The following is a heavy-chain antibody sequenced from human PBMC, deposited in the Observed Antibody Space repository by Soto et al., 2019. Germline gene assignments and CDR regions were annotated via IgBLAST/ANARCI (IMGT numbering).Heavy chain of an antibody. J-gene: IGHJ3*02. CDR2: IYYSGST. V-gene: IGHV4-39*01. CDR3: ARHYYGSGSYSAFDI. D-gene: IGHD3-10*01. CDR1: GGSISSSSYY. Sequence: QLQLQESGPGLVKPSETLSLTCTVSGGSISSSSYYWGWIRQPPGKGLEWIGSIYYSGSTYYNPSLTSRVTISLATSKNHFSLKLSSVTAADTAVYYRARHYYGSGSYSAFDIWGQGTMVTVSS.